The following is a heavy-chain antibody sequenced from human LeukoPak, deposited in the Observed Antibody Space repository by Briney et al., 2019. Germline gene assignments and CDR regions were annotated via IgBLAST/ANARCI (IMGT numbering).Heavy chain of an antibody. CDR3: ARGPSYGAFDI. CDR2: ISNDGSNQ. J-gene: IGHJ3*02. CDR1: GFTFSSYS. D-gene: IGHD3-10*01. V-gene: IGHV3-30-3*01. Sequence: GRSLRLSCAASGFTFSSYSIHWVRQAPGKGLEWLAFISNDGSNQYYADSVKGRFTISRDNSKSTLYLQMNSLRAEDTAVYYCARGPSYGAFDIWGQGTMVTVSS.